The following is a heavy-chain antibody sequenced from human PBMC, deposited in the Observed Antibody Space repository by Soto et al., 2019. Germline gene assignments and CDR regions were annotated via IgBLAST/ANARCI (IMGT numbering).Heavy chain of an antibody. Sequence: QVQLQESGPGLVKPSETLSLTCTVSGGSIRSYYWSWIRKPPGKGLEWIGYTYYSGSTNYNPSLMSRFTIPVDTSKNQSPLKLSSVTAADTAVYYCARAYGDYVFDYWGQGPLVTVSS. CDR2: TYYSGST. V-gene: IGHV4-59*01. CDR1: GGSIRSYY. D-gene: IGHD4-17*01. J-gene: IGHJ4*02. CDR3: ARAYGDYVFDY.